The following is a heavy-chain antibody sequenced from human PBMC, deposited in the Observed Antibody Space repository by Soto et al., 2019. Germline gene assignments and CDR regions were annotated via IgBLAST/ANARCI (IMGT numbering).Heavy chain of an antibody. J-gene: IGHJ4*02. CDR3: ARAKYYYDSSGDFDY. V-gene: IGHV1-18*04. Sequence: ASVKVSCKASGYTFTSHGISWVRQAPGQGLEWMGWISAYNGNTNYAQKLQGRVTMTTDTSTSTAYMELRSLRSDDTAVYYCARAKYYYDSSGDFDYWGQGTLVTVSS. CDR1: GYTFTSHG. D-gene: IGHD3-22*01. CDR2: ISAYNGNT.